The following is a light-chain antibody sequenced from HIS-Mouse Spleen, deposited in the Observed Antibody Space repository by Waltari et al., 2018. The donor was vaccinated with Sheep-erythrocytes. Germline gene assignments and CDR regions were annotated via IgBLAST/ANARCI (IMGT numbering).Light chain of an antibody. V-gene: IGLV2-11*01. CDR1: SSDVGGYNY. CDR2: DVS. CDR3: CSYAGSYNHV. Sequence: QSALTQPRSVSGSPAQSVTISCTGTSSDVGGYNYASWYQQHPGKAPKRMIYDVSKRPSGVPDRFSGSKSGNTASLTISGLQAEDEADYYCCSYAGSYNHVFATGTKVTVL. J-gene: IGLJ1*01.